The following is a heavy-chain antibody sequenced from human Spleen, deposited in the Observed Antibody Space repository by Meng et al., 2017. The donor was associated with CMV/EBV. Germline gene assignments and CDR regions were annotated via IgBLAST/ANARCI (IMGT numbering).Heavy chain of an antibody. CDR2: ISYSGST. J-gene: IGHJ3*02. D-gene: IGHD1-7*01. V-gene: IGHV4-59*01. CDR3: ARSTGITGTTGAFDI. CDR1: GASIGTYY. Sequence: GSLRLSCTVSGASIGTYYWTWIRQPPGRGLEWIGYISYSGSTNYNPSLKSRVTISIDTSKTQFSLKVTSVTTADTAVYYCARSTGITGTTGAFDIWGQGTMVTVSS.